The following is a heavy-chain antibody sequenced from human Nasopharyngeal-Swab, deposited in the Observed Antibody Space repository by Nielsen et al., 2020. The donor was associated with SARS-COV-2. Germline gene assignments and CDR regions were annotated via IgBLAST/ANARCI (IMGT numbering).Heavy chain of an antibody. V-gene: IGHV3-7*01. J-gene: IGHJ4*02. D-gene: IGHD5-12*01. CDR1: GLSFSEFW. CDR2: INKDGSEK. CDR3: ARDRGYYAFDY. Sequence: GESPKISCAASGLSFSEFWMYWVRQAPGKGLEWVASINKDGSEKYYGDSVRGRFTTSRDNAENSLSLQMNSLRGEDTAVYYCARDRGYYAFDYWGQGTLVTVSS.